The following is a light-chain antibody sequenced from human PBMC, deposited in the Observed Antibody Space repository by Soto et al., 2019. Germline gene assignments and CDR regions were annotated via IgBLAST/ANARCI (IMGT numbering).Light chain of an antibody. CDR1: SGDVGRDKL. Sequence: QSVLTQRASVSGSPGQSTTISCAGTSGDVGRDKLVSWYQQTPGKAPKVMICDVTNRPSGVSNRFSGSKSGNTASLTISGLQAEDEADYYCSSFTGSSYVFGTGTKVTVL. CDR2: DVT. J-gene: IGLJ1*01. V-gene: IGLV2-14*02. CDR3: SSFTGSSYV.